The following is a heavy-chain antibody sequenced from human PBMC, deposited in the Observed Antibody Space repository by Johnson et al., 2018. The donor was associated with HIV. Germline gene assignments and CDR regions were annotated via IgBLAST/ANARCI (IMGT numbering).Heavy chain of an antibody. V-gene: IGHV3-30*03. CDR2: ISYDGSNK. CDR1: GFTFSNFG. Sequence: QVQLVESGGGVVQPGRSLRLSCATSGFTFSNFGMHWVRQAPGKGLEWVAVISYDGSNKYYADSVKGRLTLSRDNAQNTVYLQVHSLRAEDMTVYYCVRGQRSNSYYDDVWGSYRYVGGGGFDIWGQGTMVTVSS. J-gene: IGHJ3*02. CDR3: VRGQRSNSYYDDVWGSYRYVGGGGFDI. D-gene: IGHD3-16*02.